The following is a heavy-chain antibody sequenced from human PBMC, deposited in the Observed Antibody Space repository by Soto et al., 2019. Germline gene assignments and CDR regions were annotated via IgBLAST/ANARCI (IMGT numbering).Heavy chain of an antibody. CDR2: ISRSESIK. Sequence: EVQLVESGGGLVQPGGSLRLSCEVSGFTFSGYEMNWVRQAPGKGLEWVSYISRSESIKYYADSVKGRFTISGDNGKNSFYLQMNNMSFVHTADYFCEKDTLTLVAVGRGNVHSGLDDWGQGTTVIVAS. V-gene: IGHV3-48*03. CDR1: GFTFSGYE. J-gene: IGHJ6*02. D-gene: IGHD6-19*01. CDR3: EKDTLTLVAVGRGNVHSGLDD.